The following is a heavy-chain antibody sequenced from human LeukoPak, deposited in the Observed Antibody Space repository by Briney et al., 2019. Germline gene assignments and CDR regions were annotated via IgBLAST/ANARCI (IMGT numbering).Heavy chain of an antibody. CDR3: ARSLSIVVVTEHAFDI. Sequence: SVKVSCKASGGTFSSYAISWVRQAPGQGLEWMGRIIPILGIANYAQKFQGRVTITADKSTSTAYMELSSLRSEDTAVYYCARSLSIVVVTEHAFDIWGQGTMVTVSS. CDR2: IIPILGIA. J-gene: IGHJ3*02. D-gene: IGHD2-21*02. V-gene: IGHV1-69*04. CDR1: GGTFSSYA.